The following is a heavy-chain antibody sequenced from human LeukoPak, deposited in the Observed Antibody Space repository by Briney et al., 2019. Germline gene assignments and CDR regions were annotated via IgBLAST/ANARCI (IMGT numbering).Heavy chain of an antibody. Sequence: GASVKVSCKASGYTFTSYGISWVRQAPGQGLEWMGWISAYNGNTNYAQKLQGRATMTTDTSTSTAYMELRSLRSDDTAVYYCARDPMYYYDSSGYYKTTDYWGQGTLVTVSS. CDR1: GYTFTSYG. V-gene: IGHV1-18*01. J-gene: IGHJ4*02. CDR2: ISAYNGNT. D-gene: IGHD3-22*01. CDR3: ARDPMYYYDSSGYYKTTDY.